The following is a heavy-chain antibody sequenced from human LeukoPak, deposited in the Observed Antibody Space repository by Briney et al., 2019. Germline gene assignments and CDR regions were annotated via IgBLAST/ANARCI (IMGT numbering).Heavy chain of an antibody. CDR1: GFIFSNYW. Sequence: TGGSLRLSCAASGFIFSNYWMSWVRQAPGKGLEWVSVIYSGGSTYHADSVKGRFTVSRDNSKNTLYLQMNSLRAEDTAVYYCARKAWRGMDVWGQGTTITVSS. CDR3: ARKAWRGMDV. CDR2: IYSGGST. J-gene: IGHJ6*02. V-gene: IGHV3-53*01.